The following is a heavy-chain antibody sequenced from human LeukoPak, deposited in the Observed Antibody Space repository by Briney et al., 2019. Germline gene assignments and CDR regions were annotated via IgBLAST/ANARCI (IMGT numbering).Heavy chain of an antibody. V-gene: IGHV4-59*08. D-gene: IGHD3-10*01. Sequence: SETLSLTCTVSGGSISSYYWSWIRQPPGKGLEWIGSVFHTGSTYYNPSLKSRVTISLDMSMNQFSLRLSSVTAADTAVYYCARHHSHYYGSGRYYNDYYYMDVWGKGTTVIVSS. CDR2: VFHTGST. CDR1: GGSISSYY. CDR3: ARHHSHYYGSGRYYNDYYYMDV. J-gene: IGHJ6*03.